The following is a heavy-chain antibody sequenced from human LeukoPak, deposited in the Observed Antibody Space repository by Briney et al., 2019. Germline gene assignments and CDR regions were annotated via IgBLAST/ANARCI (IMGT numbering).Heavy chain of an antibody. CDR3: AKEREMATRYYFDY. Sequence: SLRLSCAASGFTLGSYGMHWVRQAPGKGLEWVASISYDGSNEYYGDSVKGRFSVSRDNSKNTLYLHMNSLRAEDTAVYYCAKEREMATRYYFDYWGQGTVVTVSS. V-gene: IGHV3-30*18. J-gene: IGHJ4*02. CDR2: ISYDGSNE. CDR1: GFTLGSYG. D-gene: IGHD5-24*01.